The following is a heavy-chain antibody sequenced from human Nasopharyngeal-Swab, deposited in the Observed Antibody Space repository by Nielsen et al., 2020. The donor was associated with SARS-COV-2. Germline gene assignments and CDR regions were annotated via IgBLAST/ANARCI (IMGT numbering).Heavy chain of an antibody. CDR2: IYYSGST. CDR3: ARGGAGVVPAPVLGLGPYYSYYYMDV. V-gene: IGHV4-39*07. J-gene: IGHJ6*03. D-gene: IGHD2-2*01. Sequence: WIRQPPGKGLEWIGSIYYSGSTYYNPSLKSRVTISVATSKNQFSLKLTSVTAADMAIYYCARGGAGVVPAPVLGLGPYYSYYYMDVWGKGTTVTVSS.